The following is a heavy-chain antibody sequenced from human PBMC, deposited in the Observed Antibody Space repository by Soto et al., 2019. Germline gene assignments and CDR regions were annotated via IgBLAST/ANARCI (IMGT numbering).Heavy chain of an antibody. CDR3: SEGYYYDSIGYHFPIQSIYYYGMDV. CDR1: GGSVSSGSYY. D-gene: IGHD3-22*01. Sequence: PSETLSLTCTVSGGSVSSGSYYWSWIRQPPGKGLEWIGYIYYSGSTNYNHSLKSRVTISVDTSKNQFSLKLSSVTAADTAVYYCSEGYYYDSIGYHFPIQSIYYYGMDVWGQGTRVTISS. J-gene: IGHJ6*02. CDR2: IYYSGST. V-gene: IGHV4-61*01.